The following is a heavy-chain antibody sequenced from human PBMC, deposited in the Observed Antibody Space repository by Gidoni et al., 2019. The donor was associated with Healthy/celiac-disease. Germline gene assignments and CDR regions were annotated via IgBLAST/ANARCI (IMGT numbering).Heavy chain of an antibody. D-gene: IGHD1-7*01. J-gene: IGHJ2*01. Sequence: QITLKESGPTLVKPTQTLTLTCTFSGFSLSTSGVGVGWIRQPPGKALEWLALIYWDDDKRYSPSLKSRLTITKDTSKNQVVLKMTNMDPVDTATYYCAGSYNWNYAWYFDLWGRGTLVTVSS. CDR2: IYWDDDK. CDR1: GFSLSTSGVG. CDR3: AGSYNWNYAWYFDL. V-gene: IGHV2-5*02.